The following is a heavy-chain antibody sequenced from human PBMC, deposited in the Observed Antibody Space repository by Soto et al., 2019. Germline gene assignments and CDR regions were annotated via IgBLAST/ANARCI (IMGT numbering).Heavy chain of an antibody. CDR3: ARLHMNSSWFRYYYYYGMDV. CDR2: INHSGST. Sequence: TSETLSLTCAVYGGSFSGYYWSWIRQPPGKGLEWIGEINHSGSTNYDPSLKSRVTISVDTSKNQFSLKLSSVTAADTAVYYCARLHMNSSWFRYYYYYGMDVWGQGTTVTVSS. V-gene: IGHV4-34*01. CDR1: GGSFSGYY. J-gene: IGHJ6*02. D-gene: IGHD6-13*01.